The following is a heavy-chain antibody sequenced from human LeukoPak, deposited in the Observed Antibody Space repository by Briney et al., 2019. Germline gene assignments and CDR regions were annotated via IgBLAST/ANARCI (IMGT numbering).Heavy chain of an antibody. CDR1: GFTFSSYA. CDR2: ISGSGGST. CDR3: AKFGAAHSYYYYYGRDV. V-gene: IGHV3-23*01. D-gene: IGHD3-10*01. Sequence: GGSLRLSCAASGFTFSSYAMSWVRQAPGKGLEWVSAISGSGGSTYYADSVKGRFTISRDNSKNTLYLQMNSLRAEDTAVYYCAKFGAAHSYYYYYGRDVGGKGTTVTVPS. J-gene: IGHJ6*04.